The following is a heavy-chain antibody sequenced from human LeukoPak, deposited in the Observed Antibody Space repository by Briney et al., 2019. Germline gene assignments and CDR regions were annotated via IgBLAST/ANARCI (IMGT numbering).Heavy chain of an antibody. CDR3: IIAAAGTRYFNS. D-gene: IGHD6-13*01. Sequence: GESLKISCQASGYRFTNYWIGWVRQMPGKGLEWMGIIYPGDSDTKYSPSFQGQVTISADKSISTAYLQWSSLKASDTAMYYCIIAAAGTRYFNSWGQGTLVTVSS. CDR2: IYPGDSDT. J-gene: IGHJ4*02. CDR1: GYRFTNYW. V-gene: IGHV5-51*01.